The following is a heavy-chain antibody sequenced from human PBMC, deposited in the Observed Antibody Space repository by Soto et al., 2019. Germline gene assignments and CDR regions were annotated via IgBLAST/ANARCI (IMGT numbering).Heavy chain of an antibody. CDR3: AISLRGNDYYDSSGYYPLEY. Sequence: GASVKVSCKASGYTFTGYSMHWVRQAPGQGLEWMGWINPNSGGTNYAQKFQGWVTMTRDTSISTAYMELSRLRSDDTAVYYCAISLRGNDYYDSSGYYPLEYWGQGILVTVSS. V-gene: IGHV1-2*04. CDR2: INPNSGGT. J-gene: IGHJ4*02. CDR1: GYTFTGYS. D-gene: IGHD3-22*01.